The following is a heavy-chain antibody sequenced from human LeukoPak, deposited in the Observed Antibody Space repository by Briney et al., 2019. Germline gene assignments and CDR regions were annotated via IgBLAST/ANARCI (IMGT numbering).Heavy chain of an antibody. D-gene: IGHD3-9*01. CDR2: ITWNGGST. V-gene: IGHV3-20*04. CDR1: GFTFDDYA. J-gene: IGHJ4*02. CDR3: ARVILFRYMVSSYYFDY. Sequence: GGSLRLSCVASGFTFDDYAMHWVRQVPGKGLEWVSGITWNGGSTGYADSVKGRFTISRDNAKNSLYLQMNSLRAEDTALYYCARVILFRYMVSSYYFDYWGQGTLVTVSS.